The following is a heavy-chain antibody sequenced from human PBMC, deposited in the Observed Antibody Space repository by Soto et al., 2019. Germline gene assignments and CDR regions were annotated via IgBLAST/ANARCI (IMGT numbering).Heavy chain of an antibody. CDR2: IYYSGST. CDR1: GGSISSGGYY. D-gene: IGHD3-10*01. CDR3: ARDTEWEFTPEGGWFDP. Sequence: QVQLQESGPGLVKPSQTLSLTCTVSGGSISSGGYYWSWIRQHPGKGLEWIGYIYYSGSTYYNPSLKSRVTISVDTSKNQFSLKLSSVTAADTAVYYCARDTEWEFTPEGGWFDPWGQGTLVTVSS. V-gene: IGHV4-31*03. J-gene: IGHJ5*02.